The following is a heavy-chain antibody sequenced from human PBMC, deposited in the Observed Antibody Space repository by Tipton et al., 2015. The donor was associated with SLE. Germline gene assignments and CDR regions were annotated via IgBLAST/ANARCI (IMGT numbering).Heavy chain of an antibody. CDR1: GFSLSRYS. J-gene: IGHJ4*02. CDR3: ARDRGSSWLYFDY. Sequence: SLRLSCVASGFSLSRYSINWVRQAPGKGLEWVAVISYDGSNKYYADSVKGRFTISRDNSKNTLYLQMNSLRAEDTAVYYCARDRGSSWLYFDYWGQGTLVTVSS. CDR2: ISYDGSNK. V-gene: IGHV3-30*03. D-gene: IGHD6-13*01.